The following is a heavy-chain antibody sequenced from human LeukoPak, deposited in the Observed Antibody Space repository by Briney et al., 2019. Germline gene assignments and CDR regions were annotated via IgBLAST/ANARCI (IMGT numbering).Heavy chain of an antibody. CDR3: AREGESSGYYSDY. CDR1: GSTFSDYW. J-gene: IGHJ4*02. CDR2: MKHDGSEK. Sequence: PGGSLRLSCAASGSTFSDYWMSWVRQAPGKGLEWVANMKHDGSEKYYVDSVKGRFTISRDNAKNSLFLQMNSLRAEDTALYYCAREGESSGYYSDYWGQGTLVTVSS. V-gene: IGHV3-7*01. D-gene: IGHD3-22*01.